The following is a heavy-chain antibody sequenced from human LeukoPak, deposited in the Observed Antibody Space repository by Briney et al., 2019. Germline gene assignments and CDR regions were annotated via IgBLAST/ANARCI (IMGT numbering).Heavy chain of an antibody. CDR1: GFTFSSYA. V-gene: IGHV3-23*01. CDR2: ISGSGGST. D-gene: IGHD5-18*01. CDR3: AKDGQLWLLGQNFDY. J-gene: IGHJ4*02. Sequence: GGSLRLSCAASGFTFSSYAMSWVRQAPGKGLEWVSAISGSGGSTYYADSVKGRFTISRDNSKNTLYLQMNSLRAEDTAVYYCAKDGQLWLLGQNFDYWGQGTLVTVSS.